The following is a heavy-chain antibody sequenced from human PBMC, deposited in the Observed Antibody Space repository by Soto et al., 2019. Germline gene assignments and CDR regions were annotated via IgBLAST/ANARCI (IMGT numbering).Heavy chain of an antibody. J-gene: IGHJ5*02. Sequence: GASVKVSCKASGYSFTDYYMHWVRQAPGQGLEWMGGINPNSGGTTYSQKFEGRVSMTTDTSINTGYMELSRLRSDDTAVYYCAGQYCGSNSCDNWYELWGQRTLVHVSS. D-gene: IGHD2-2*01. CDR3: AGQYCGSNSCDNWYEL. CDR2: INPNSGGT. V-gene: IGHV1-2*02. CDR1: GYSFTDYY.